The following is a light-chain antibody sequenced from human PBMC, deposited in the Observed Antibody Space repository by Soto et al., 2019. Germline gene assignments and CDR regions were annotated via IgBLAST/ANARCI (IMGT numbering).Light chain of an antibody. V-gene: IGKV3-15*01. CDR3: QQYNNWHPRT. J-gene: IGKJ1*01. Sequence: EIVMTQSPATLSVSPGERSTLSCGASQSVSSNLAWYQQKPGHAPGLLXYGASTRAAGVPASFSGSGSGTEFTLTISSLQYDDFAAYYCQQYNNWHPRTFGQGTKVDIK. CDR1: QSVSSN. CDR2: GAS.